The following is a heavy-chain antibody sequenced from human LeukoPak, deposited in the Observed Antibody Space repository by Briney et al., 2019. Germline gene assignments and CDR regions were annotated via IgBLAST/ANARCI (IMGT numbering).Heavy chain of an antibody. J-gene: IGHJ3*01. Sequence: SQTLSLTCTVSGGSISSGGYYWNWVRQHPGKGLEWIGYIYDSGSTYYNPSLKSRVTMSLDTSKNQFSLKLSSVTAADTAVYYCARGIAARLWGQGTMVTVSS. CDR1: GGSISSGGYY. CDR3: ARGIAARL. D-gene: IGHD6-6*01. V-gene: IGHV4-31*03. CDR2: IYDSGST.